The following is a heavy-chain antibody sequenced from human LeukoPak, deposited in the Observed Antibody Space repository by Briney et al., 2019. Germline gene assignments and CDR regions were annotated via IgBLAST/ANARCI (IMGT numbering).Heavy chain of an antibody. CDR1: GGSISSYY. J-gene: IGHJ6*03. V-gene: IGHV4-4*07. CDR3: ARASSGWSNYYYMDV. CDR2: IYTSGST. Sequence: NTSETLSLTFTVSGGSISSYYWSWIRQPAGKGLEWIGRIYTSGSTNYNPSLKSRVNKSVDTSKTQFSLTLSSVTAADTAVEYCARASSGWSNYYYMDVWGKGTTVTVSS. D-gene: IGHD6-19*01.